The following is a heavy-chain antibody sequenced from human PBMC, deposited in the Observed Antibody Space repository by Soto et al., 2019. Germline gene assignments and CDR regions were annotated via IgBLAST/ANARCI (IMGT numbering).Heavy chain of an antibody. CDR2: IVSGGST. CDR3: ATDSRNVGIGYFDS. J-gene: IGHJ4*02. Sequence: GGSLRLSCAASGFKVGSSYVTWVRQAPGEGLECVSVIVSGGSTHYADSVTGRFTVSRDVSNNTVYLHMSSLRAEDTAVYFCATDSRNVGIGYFDSWGLGTLVTVSS. CDR1: GFKVGSSY. D-gene: IGHD1-26*01. V-gene: IGHV3-53*01.